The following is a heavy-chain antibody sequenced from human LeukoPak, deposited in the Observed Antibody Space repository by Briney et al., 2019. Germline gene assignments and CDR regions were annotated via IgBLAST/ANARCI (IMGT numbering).Heavy chain of an antibody. CDR1: GGSISRGGYY. CDR2: VYHSGST. J-gene: IGHJ5*02. V-gene: IGHV4-31*03. D-gene: IGHD2-2*01. CDR3: AREGTSHNWFDP. Sequence: PSETLSLTCTVSGGSISRGGYYWSWIRQHQGKGLEWIGYVYHSGSTYYNPSLKSRVTISVDTSKNQFSLKPHSVTAADTAVYYCAREGTSHNWFDPWGQGTLVTVSS.